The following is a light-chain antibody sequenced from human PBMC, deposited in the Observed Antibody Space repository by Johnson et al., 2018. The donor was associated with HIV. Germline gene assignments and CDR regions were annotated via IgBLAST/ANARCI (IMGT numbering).Light chain of an antibody. CDR2: ENN. J-gene: IGLJ1*01. Sequence: QSVLTQPPSVSAAPGQKVTISCSGSSSNIGNNYVSWYQQLPGTAPKLLIYENNKRPSGIPDRFSGSKSGTSATLGITGLQTGDEADYYCGTWDSSLSGGVFGTETKVTVL. CDR3: GTWDSSLSGGV. CDR1: SSNIGNNY. V-gene: IGLV1-51*02.